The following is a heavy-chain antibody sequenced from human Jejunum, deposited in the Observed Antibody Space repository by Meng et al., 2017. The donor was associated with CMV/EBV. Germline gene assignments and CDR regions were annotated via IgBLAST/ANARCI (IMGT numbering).Heavy chain of an antibody. CDR3: ARGQRSYSGSYPEWFDP. CDR2: IYYSGST. Sequence: QLQGSGPGLVKPSQTLSLTCTVPGGSISGGDYYWSWIRQPPGKGLEWIGCIYYSGSTYYNPSLKGRVTISVDTSKNQFSLNLSSVTAADTAVYYCARGQRSYSGSYPEWFDPWGQGTLVTVSS. CDR1: GGSISGGDYY. V-gene: IGHV4-30-4*01. D-gene: IGHD1-26*01. J-gene: IGHJ5*02.